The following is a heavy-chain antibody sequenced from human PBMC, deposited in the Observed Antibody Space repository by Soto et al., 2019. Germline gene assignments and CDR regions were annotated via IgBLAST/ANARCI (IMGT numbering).Heavy chain of an antibody. J-gene: IGHJ4*02. V-gene: IGHV3-23*01. Sequence: PGGSLRLSCAASGFSFSSYAMVWVRQAPGKGLEWVSTSSASSSSSYHPDSVKGRFAISRDSSKNTLYLQMNSLRAEDTAVYYCAKGYAYFDYWGLGTQVTVSS. CDR1: GFSFSSYA. D-gene: IGHD2-15*01. CDR3: AKGYAYFDY. CDR2: SSASSSSS.